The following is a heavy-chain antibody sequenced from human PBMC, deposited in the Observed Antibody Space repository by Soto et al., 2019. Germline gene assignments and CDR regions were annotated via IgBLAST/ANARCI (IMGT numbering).Heavy chain of an antibody. V-gene: IGHV3-21*01. D-gene: IGHD5-12*01. Sequence: EVQLVESGGGLVKPGGSLRLSCAASGFVFSSHSMNWVRQAPGKGLEWVSFISSSASFIYYADSVKGRFTISRDNTKNSLYLQMNSLRAEDTAVYYCARERGYSGLFDQWGQGTLVTVSS. CDR2: ISSSASFI. CDR3: ARERGYSGLFDQ. CDR1: GFVFSSHS. J-gene: IGHJ4*02.